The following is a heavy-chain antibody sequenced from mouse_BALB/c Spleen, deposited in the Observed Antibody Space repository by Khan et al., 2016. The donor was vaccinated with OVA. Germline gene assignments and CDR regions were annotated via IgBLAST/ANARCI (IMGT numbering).Heavy chain of an antibody. CDR2: INPKNGGT. J-gene: IGHJ4*01. V-gene: IGHV1-18*01. Sequence: EVQLQQSGPELVKPGASVKISCKTSGYTFPEYTVHWVKQSLGKSLDWIGVINPKNGGTAYNQKFKGKATLTVDKSSSTAYMEFRSLISDDSVVYYCARDAGRYWGQGTSVTVAS. CDR1: GYTFPEYT. D-gene: IGHD3-3*01. CDR3: ARDAGRY.